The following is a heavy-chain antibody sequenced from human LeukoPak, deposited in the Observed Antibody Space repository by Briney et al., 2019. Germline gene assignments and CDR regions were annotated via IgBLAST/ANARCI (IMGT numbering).Heavy chain of an antibody. CDR1: GFTFSSYW. V-gene: IGHV3-74*01. Sequence: GGSLRLSCAASGFTFSSYWMHWVRQAPGKGLVWVSRINSDGSRTTYADSVKGRFTISRDNAKNTLYLQMNSLRAEDTAVYYCASLALSGWFHPWGQGTLVTVSS. CDR2: INSDGSRT. CDR3: ASLALSGWFHP. J-gene: IGHJ5*02.